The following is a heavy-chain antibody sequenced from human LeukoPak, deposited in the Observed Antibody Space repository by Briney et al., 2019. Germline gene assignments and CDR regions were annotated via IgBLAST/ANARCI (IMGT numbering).Heavy chain of an antibody. CDR2: IVKDGRWI. Sequence: GGSLRLSCTASGLSLSGYWMSCVRQAPGQGLEWVANIVKDGRWIHYADSLKGRFPIYRDNAKNSLSLQMNSQRADATAIYYCARDLDFYATDYWGQGNLVTASS. CDR3: ARDLDFYATDY. D-gene: IGHD2/OR15-2a*01. J-gene: IGHJ4*02. CDR1: GLSLSGYW. V-gene: IGHV3-7*01.